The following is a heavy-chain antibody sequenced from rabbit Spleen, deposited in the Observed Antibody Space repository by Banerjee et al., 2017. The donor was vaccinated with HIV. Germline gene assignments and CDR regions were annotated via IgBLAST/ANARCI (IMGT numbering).Heavy chain of an antibody. D-gene: IGHD8-1*01. CDR1: GFSFSSGYD. Sequence: QSLEESGGDMFKPGASLTLNCTASGFSFSSGYDMCWVRQDPGKGLEWIVCIDTGSMGFTYFASWAKGRFTISKTSSTTVTLQMTSLTAADTATYFCARDSGSSFSSYGMDLWGPGTLVTVS. V-gene: IGHV1S40*01. CDR2: IDTGSMGFT. J-gene: IGHJ6*01. CDR3: ARDSGSSFSSYGMDL.